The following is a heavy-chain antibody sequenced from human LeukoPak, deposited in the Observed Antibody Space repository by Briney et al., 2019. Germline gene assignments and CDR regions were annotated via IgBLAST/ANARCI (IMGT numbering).Heavy chain of an antibody. D-gene: IGHD4-17*01. Sequence: PGGSLRLSCAASGFTFDDYAMHWVRQAPGKGLEWVSGISWNSGSIGYADSVKGRFTISRDNSKDTLYLQMNSLRAEDTALYYCAKGPTSGTTRYFDPWGQGTLVTVSS. J-gene: IGHJ5*02. CDR2: ISWNSGSI. CDR3: AKGPTSGTTRYFDP. V-gene: IGHV3-9*01. CDR1: GFTFDDYA.